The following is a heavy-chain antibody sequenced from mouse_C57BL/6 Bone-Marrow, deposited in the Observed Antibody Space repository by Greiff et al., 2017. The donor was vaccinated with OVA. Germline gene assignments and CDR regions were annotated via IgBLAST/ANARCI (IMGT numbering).Heavy chain of an antibody. V-gene: IGHV1-69*01. J-gene: IGHJ4*01. CDR2: IDLSDSYT. CDR1: GYTFTSYW. D-gene: IGHD1-2*01. CDR3: ARSDWLYYYAMDY. Sequence: VQLQQPGAELVMPGASVKLSCKASGYTFTSYWMHWVKQRPGQGLEWIGEIDLSDSYTNYNQKFKGKSTLTVDKSSSTAYMQLSSLTSEDSAVYYCARSDWLYYYAMDYWGQGTSVTVSS.